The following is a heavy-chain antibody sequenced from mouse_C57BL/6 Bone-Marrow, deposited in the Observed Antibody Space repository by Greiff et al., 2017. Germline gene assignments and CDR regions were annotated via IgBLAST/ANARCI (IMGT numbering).Heavy chain of an antibody. CDR1: GYTFTDYY. CDR2: INPYNGGT. V-gene: IGHV1-19*01. D-gene: IGHD2-3*01. J-gene: IGHJ3*01. Sequence: EVQLQQSGPVLVKPGASVKMSCKASGYTFTDYYMNWVKQSHGKSLEWIGVINPYNGGTSYNQKFKGKATLTVDKSSSTAYMELNSLTSEDSAVYYCARYWLLLRWFAYWGQGTLVTVSA. CDR3: ARYWLLLRWFAY.